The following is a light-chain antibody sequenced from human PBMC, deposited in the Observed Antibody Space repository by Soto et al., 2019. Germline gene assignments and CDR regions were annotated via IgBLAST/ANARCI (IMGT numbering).Light chain of an antibody. CDR1: QSVSSSY. V-gene: IGKV3-20*01. CDR3: QQYGSSPQT. J-gene: IGKJ1*01. Sequence: EIVLTQSPGTLSLSPGERATLSCRASQSVSSSYLAWYQQKPGQAPRLLIYGASSRATGIPDRFSGSGSGTDFTLTISRLEPEHFAVYYCQQYGSSPQTFGQGTQVDIK. CDR2: GAS.